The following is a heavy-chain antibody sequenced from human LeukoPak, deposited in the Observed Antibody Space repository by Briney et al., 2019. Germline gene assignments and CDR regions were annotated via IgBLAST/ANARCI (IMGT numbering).Heavy chain of an antibody. V-gene: IGHV1-69*05. Sequence: SVKVSCKASGGTFSSYAISWVRQAPGQGPEWMGGTFPMFGTSTYAQKFQGRITITTDESTTTAYMELTSLTSEDTAVYYCARGKQLWNFDSWGQGTLVTVSS. D-gene: IGHD5-18*01. CDR1: GGTFSSYA. CDR2: TFPMFGTS. J-gene: IGHJ4*02. CDR3: ARGKQLWNFDS.